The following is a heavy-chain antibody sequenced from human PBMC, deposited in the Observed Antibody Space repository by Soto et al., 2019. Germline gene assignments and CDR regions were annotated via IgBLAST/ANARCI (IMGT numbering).Heavy chain of an antibody. CDR1: GGSISSYY. D-gene: IGHD6-13*01. Sequence: QVQLQESGPGLVKPSETLSLTCTVSGGSISSYYWSWIRQPAGKGLEWIGRIYTSGSTNYNPSLKSRVTMSVDTSKSQFSLKLSSVTAADTAVYYCARARIAAAGATPPGNYYFDYWGQGTLVTVSS. J-gene: IGHJ4*02. V-gene: IGHV4-4*07. CDR3: ARARIAAAGATPPGNYYFDY. CDR2: IYTSGST.